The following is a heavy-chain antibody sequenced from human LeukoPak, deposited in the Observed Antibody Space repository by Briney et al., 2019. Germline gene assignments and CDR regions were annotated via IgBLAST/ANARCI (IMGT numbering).Heavy chain of an antibody. CDR3: ARDRPYGSGYYYGMDV. CDR2: INSDGSST. J-gene: IGHJ6*02. Sequence: GGSLRLSCAASGFTFSSYWMRWVRQAPGKGLVWVSRINSDGSSTSYADSVKGRFTTSRDNAKNTLYLQMNSLRAEDTAVYYCARDRPYGSGYYYGMDVWGQGTTVTVSS. CDR1: GFTFSSYW. D-gene: IGHD3-10*01. V-gene: IGHV3-74*01.